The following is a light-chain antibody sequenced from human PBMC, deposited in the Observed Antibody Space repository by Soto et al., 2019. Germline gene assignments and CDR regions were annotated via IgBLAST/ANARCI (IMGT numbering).Light chain of an antibody. CDR2: GAS. V-gene: IGKV3-20*01. CDR1: QSVRSSY. J-gene: IGKJ4*02. Sequence: EIVLTQSPGTLSLSPGERATLSCRASQSVRSSYLAWYQQKPGQAPRLLIYGASSRATGIPDRFSGRWSGTDFTLTISIQEPEDFAVYYCQQYGSSPLTFGGGTKVEIK. CDR3: QQYGSSPLT.